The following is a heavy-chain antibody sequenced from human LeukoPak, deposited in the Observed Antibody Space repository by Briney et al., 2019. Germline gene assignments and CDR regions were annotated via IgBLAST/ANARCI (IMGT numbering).Heavy chain of an antibody. V-gene: IGHV1-2*06. CDR2: INPNSGGT. Sequence: GASVKVSCKASGSPFTDYFIHWVRQAPGQGLEWMGRINPNSGGTNYAQKFQGRVTMTRDTSISTAYMELSRLRSDDTAVYYCARDPSGYDSYYFDYWGQGTLVTVSS. D-gene: IGHD3-22*01. CDR3: ARDPSGYDSYYFDY. J-gene: IGHJ4*02. CDR1: GSPFTDYF.